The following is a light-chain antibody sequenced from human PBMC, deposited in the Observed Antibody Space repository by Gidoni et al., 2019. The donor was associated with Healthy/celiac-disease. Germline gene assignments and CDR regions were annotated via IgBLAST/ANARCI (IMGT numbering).Light chain of an antibody. J-gene: IGKJ4*01. Sequence: EIVLHKPQAPLSLSPGEKATLSCRASQSVSSYLAWYHQKPGQAPRLLIYDASNRATGIPARFSGSGSGTDFTLTISSLEPEDFAVYYCQQRSNWPRLTFXGXTKVEI. CDR2: DAS. V-gene: IGKV3-11*01. CDR1: QSVSSY. CDR3: QQRSNWPRLT.